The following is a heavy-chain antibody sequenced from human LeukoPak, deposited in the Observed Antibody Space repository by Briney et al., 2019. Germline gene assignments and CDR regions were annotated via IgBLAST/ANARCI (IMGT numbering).Heavy chain of an antibody. D-gene: IGHD6-13*01. J-gene: IGHJ4*02. CDR2: INQSGSS. CDR3: ARLQYSSTFLDH. CDR1: GGSFSGYY. V-gene: IGHV4-34*01. Sequence: SETLSLTCAVYGGSFSGYYWSWIRQPPGKGLEWIGEINQSGSSNYNPSLKSRVTISVDTPKNQFSLKVTSVTAADTAVYYCARLQYSSTFLDHWGQGTLVTVSS.